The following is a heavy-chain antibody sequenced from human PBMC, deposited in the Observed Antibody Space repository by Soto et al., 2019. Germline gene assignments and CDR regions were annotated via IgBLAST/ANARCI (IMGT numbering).Heavy chain of an antibody. V-gene: IGHV3-7*05. D-gene: IGHD6-6*01. CDR2: IKQDGSEK. CDR1: GFTFSSYW. CDR3: ARVLKYSSSPNPTLFDY. Sequence: GGSLRLSCAASGFTFSSYWMSWVRQAPGKGLEWVANIKQDGSEKYYVDSVKGRFTISRDNAKNSMYLQMNSLRAEDTAVYYCARVLKYSSSPNPTLFDYWGQGTLVTVSS. J-gene: IGHJ4*02.